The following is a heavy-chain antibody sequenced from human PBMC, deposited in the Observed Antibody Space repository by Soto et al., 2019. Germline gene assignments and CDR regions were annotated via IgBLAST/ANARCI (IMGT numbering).Heavy chain of an antibody. Sequence: EVQLLESGGGLVQPGGSLRLSCAASGFTFSSYSMSWVRQAPGKGLEWVSGFSTGGDGGTTYYADSVKGRFTISRDNSKNTLCLQMNSLRAEDTAIYYCAKKVNSGPGSQFFDYWGQGTLVTVSS. CDR3: AKKVNSGPGSQFFDY. J-gene: IGHJ4*02. CDR1: GFTFSSYS. D-gene: IGHD3-10*01. CDR2: TGGDGGTT. V-gene: IGHV3-23*01.